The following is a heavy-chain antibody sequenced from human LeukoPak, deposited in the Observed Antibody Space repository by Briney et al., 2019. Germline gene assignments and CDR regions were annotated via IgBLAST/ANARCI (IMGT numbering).Heavy chain of an antibody. Sequence: SETLSLTCTVSGGSISTYYWSWIRQPPGKGLEWIGYIYYSGSTNYNPSLKSRVTISVDTSKNQFSLKLSSVTAADTAVYYCARLEMATIRRPTIDDVFDIWGQGTMVTVSS. J-gene: IGHJ3*02. D-gene: IGHD5-24*01. CDR1: GGSISTYY. CDR2: IYYSGST. V-gene: IGHV4-59*08. CDR3: ARLEMATIRRPTIDDVFDI.